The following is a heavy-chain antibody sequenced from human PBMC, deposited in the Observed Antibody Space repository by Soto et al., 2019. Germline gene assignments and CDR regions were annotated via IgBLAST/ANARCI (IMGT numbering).Heavy chain of an antibody. D-gene: IGHD1-7*01. J-gene: IGHJ4*02. V-gene: IGHV4-4*02. Sequence: QVQLQESGPGLVKPSGTLSLTCAVPGDSFTSNNWWTWVRQPPGQGLEWIGEIYRTGSTNYNPSLKSRVTISLDKSENQFSLKVTSLTAADTAVYYCASRDPGTSVDYWGQGTLVTVSS. CDR2: IYRTGST. CDR3: ASRDPGTSVDY. CDR1: GDSFTSNNW.